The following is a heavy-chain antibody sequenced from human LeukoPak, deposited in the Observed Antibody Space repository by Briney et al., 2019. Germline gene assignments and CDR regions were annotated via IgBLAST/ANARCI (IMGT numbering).Heavy chain of an antibody. CDR3: AKDQRYYDILTDLGPHDY. J-gene: IGHJ4*02. CDR1: GFTFSSYA. CDR2: ISGSGGST. Sequence: GGSLRLSCAASGFTFSSYAMSWVRQAPGKGLEWVSAISGSGGSTYYADSVKGRFTISRDNSKNTLYLQMNSLRAEDTAVYYCAKDQRYYDILTDLGPHDYWGQGTLVTVSS. V-gene: IGHV3-23*01. D-gene: IGHD3-9*01.